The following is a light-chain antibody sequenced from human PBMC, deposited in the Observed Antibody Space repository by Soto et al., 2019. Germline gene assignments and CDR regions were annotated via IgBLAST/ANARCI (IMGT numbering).Light chain of an antibody. CDR2: EVS. Sequence: QSALTQPASVSGSPGQSITISCTGTSSDVGGYNYVSWYQHHPGKAPKLMMYEVSNRPSGVSNRFSGSKSGNTASLTISGLQAEDEADYYCSSYTSDSSVYVLGTGTKLTVL. CDR3: SSYTSDSSVYV. V-gene: IGLV2-14*01. J-gene: IGLJ1*01. CDR1: SSDVGGYNY.